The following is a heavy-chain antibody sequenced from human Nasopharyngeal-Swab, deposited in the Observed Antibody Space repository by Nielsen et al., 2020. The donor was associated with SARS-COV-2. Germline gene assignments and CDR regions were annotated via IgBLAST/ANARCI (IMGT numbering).Heavy chain of an antibody. V-gene: IGHV1-69*13. J-gene: IGHJ3*02. CDR1: GGTFSSYA. D-gene: IGHD3-3*01. Sequence: SVKASCKASGGTFSSYAISWVRQAPGQGLEWMGGIIPIFGTANYAQKFQGRVTITADESTSTAYMELSSLRSEDTAVYYCARGITILHAFDIWGQGTMVTVSS. CDR3: ARGITILHAFDI. CDR2: IIPIFGTA.